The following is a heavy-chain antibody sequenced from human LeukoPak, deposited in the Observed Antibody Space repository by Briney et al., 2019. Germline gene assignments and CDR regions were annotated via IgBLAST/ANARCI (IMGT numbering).Heavy chain of an antibody. Sequence: PGGSLRLSCAVSGFTFSDYYMSWIRQAPGKGLEWVSYISSSGSTIYYAGSVKGRFTISRANAKNSLYLQMNSLRAEDTAVYYCARDQEYSIYDHHFRVYGMDVWGQGTTVTVSS. CDR3: ARDQEYSIYDHHFRVYGMDV. V-gene: IGHV3-11*01. J-gene: IGHJ6*02. D-gene: IGHD5/OR15-5a*01. CDR1: GFTFSDYY. CDR2: ISSSGSTI.